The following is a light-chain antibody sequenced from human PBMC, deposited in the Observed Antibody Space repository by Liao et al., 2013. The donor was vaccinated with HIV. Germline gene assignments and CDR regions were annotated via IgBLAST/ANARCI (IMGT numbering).Light chain of an antibody. V-gene: IGLV3-1*01. Sequence: SYELSQPPSVSVSPGQTANIACSGHKLGEKYISWYQQKPGQSPVLVIYEDTKRPAGIPDRFSGSNSGNTATLSVSGTQAMDEADYFCQAWDIGTRVVFGGGTTLTVL. CDR1: KLGEKY. J-gene: IGLJ2*01. CDR2: EDT. CDR3: QAWDIGTRVV.